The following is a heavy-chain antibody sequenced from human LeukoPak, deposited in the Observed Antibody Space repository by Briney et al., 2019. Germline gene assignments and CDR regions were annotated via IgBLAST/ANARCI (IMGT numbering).Heavy chain of an antibody. J-gene: IGHJ4*02. Sequence: ASVKVSCTASGDTFTNYGINCVRQAPGQGLEWLGWINAYTGYTNYAQKLQGRVSMTTETSTSTAHMELRSLRSGDTAVYYCAGDENCSGGNCYVPLHLGYWGQGTLVTVSS. V-gene: IGHV1-18*01. CDR1: GDTFTNYG. D-gene: IGHD2-15*01. CDR3: AGDENCSGGNCYVPLHLGY. CDR2: INAYTGYT.